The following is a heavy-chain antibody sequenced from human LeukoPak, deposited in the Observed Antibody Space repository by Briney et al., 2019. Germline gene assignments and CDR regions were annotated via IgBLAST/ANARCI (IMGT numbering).Heavy chain of an antibody. D-gene: IGHD6-13*01. Sequence: ASVKVSCKASGYTFTSYSISWVRQAPGQGLEWMGWISAYNGDTNYAQNLQGRVTMTTDTSTTTAYMELRSLTSDDTAVYYCARAGGSWAPDYWGQGTLVTVSS. CDR2: ISAYNGDT. J-gene: IGHJ4*02. CDR3: ARAGGSWAPDY. V-gene: IGHV1-18*01. CDR1: GYTFTSYS.